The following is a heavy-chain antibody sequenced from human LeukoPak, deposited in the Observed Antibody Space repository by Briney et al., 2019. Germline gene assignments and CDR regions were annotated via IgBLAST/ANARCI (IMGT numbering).Heavy chain of an antibody. V-gene: IGHV3-30*18. CDR2: ISYDGSNK. CDR1: GFTFSSYG. CDR3: AKDSPGSGYYRHFDY. D-gene: IGHD3-22*01. Sequence: PGRSLRHSCAASGFTFSSYGMHWVRQAPGKGPEWVAVISYDGSNKYYADSVKGRFTISRDNSKNTLYLQMNSLRAEDTAVYYCAKDSPGSGYYRHFDYWGQGTLVTVSS. J-gene: IGHJ4*02.